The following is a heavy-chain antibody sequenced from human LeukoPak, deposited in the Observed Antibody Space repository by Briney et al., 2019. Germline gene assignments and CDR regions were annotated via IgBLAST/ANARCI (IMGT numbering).Heavy chain of an antibody. V-gene: IGHV3-48*01. D-gene: IGHD4/OR15-4a*01. CDR1: GFTFNSYS. J-gene: IGHJ4*02. CDR2: IGSSSGTI. CDR3: ARRAGAYSHPYDY. Sequence: GGSLRLSCAASGFTFNSYSMNWVRQAPGKGLEWISYIGSSSGTIYYADSVKGRFTISRDNSKNTLYLQMNSLRAEDTAVYYCARRAGAYSHPYDYWGQGTLVTVSS.